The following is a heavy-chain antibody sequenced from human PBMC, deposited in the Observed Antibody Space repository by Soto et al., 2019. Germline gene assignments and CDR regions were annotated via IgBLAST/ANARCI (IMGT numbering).Heavy chain of an antibody. J-gene: IGHJ4*02. Sequence: LRLFCTASEFTFSDYAMAWVRQAPGKGLEWVSTMSGGSSVTYYGDSVKSRCTITRDNAKKTLFLHLNRLSAEDTATYYCAKVLSKNYYYPFDFWGQGTQVTVSS. D-gene: IGHD3-10*01. V-gene: IGHV3-23*01. CDR2: MSGGSSVT. CDR3: AKVLSKNYYYPFDF. CDR1: EFTFSDYA.